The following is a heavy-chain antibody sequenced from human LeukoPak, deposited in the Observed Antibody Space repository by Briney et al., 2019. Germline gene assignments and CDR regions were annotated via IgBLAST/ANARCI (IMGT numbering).Heavy chain of an antibody. CDR1: GFXFSSNS. CDR2: IGSRSRTT. Sequence: PGGSLRLSCAASGFXFSSNSMNWVRQAPGKGLEWVSYIGSRSRTTYYADSVKGRFTISRDNAKNSLYLQMNSLRDEDTAVYYCARGFGSNFDIWGQGTMVTVSS. CDR3: ARGFGSNFDI. V-gene: IGHV3-48*02. D-gene: IGHD6-13*01. J-gene: IGHJ3*02.